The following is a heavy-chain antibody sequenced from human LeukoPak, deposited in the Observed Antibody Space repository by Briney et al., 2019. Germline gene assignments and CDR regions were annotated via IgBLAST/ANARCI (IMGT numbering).Heavy chain of an antibody. CDR1: GFTFSSYA. Sequence: PGGSLRLSCAASGFTFSSYAMSWVRQAPGKGLEWVSAISGSGGSTYYADSVKGQFTISRDNSKNTLYLQVNSLRAEDTAVYYCAKDSPGEYDSSGSTFDYWGQGTLVTVSS. CDR2: ISGSGGST. V-gene: IGHV3-23*01. J-gene: IGHJ4*02. D-gene: IGHD3-22*01. CDR3: AKDSPGEYDSSGSTFDY.